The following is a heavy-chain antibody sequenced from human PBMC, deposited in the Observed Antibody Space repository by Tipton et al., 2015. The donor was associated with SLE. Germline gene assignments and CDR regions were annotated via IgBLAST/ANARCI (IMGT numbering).Heavy chain of an antibody. CDR1: GFTFSSYA. D-gene: IGHD3-10*01. Sequence: SLRLSCAASGFTFSSYAMHWVRQAPGKGLEWVAVISYDGSNKYYADSVKGRFTISRDNSKNTLYLQMNSLRAEDTAVYYCAREPQGSDYMDVWGKGTTVTVSS. V-gene: IGHV3-30*04. CDR2: ISYDGSNK. J-gene: IGHJ6*03. CDR3: AREPQGSDYMDV.